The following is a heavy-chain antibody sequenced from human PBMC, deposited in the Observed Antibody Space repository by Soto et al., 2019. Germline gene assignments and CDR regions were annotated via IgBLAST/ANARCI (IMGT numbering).Heavy chain of an antibody. D-gene: IGHD2-15*01. Sequence: SGPTLVNPTQTLTLTCTFSGFSLSTSGVGVGWIRQPPGKALEWLALIYWDDDERYNPSLKSRLTITKDTSKNQVVLTMTNMDPVDTATYYCAHSRVPYCSGGGCKKPFDYWGQGTLVTVSS. J-gene: IGHJ4*02. CDR1: GFSLSTSGVG. V-gene: IGHV2-5*02. CDR3: AHSRVPYCSGGGCKKPFDY. CDR2: IYWDDDE.